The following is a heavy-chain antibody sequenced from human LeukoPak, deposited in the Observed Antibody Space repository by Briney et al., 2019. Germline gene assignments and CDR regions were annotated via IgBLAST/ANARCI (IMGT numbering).Heavy chain of an antibody. CDR3: ARDRGRLRRPTGGDY. V-gene: IGHV3-23*01. CDR1: GFTFSSYA. Sequence: PGGSLRLSCAASGFTFSSYAMSWVRQAPGKGLEWVSAISGSGGSTYYADSVKGRFTISRDNSKNTLYLQMNSLRAEDTAVYYCARDRGRLRRPTGGDYWGQGTLVTVSS. D-gene: IGHD3-16*01. CDR2: ISGSGGST. J-gene: IGHJ4*02.